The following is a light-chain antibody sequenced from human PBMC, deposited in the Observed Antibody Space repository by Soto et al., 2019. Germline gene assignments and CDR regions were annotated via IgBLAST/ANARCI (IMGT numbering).Light chain of an antibody. V-gene: IGKV3-15*01. CDR1: QSVSSN. CDR3: QQYGSSPLT. Sequence: EIVMTQSPATLSVSPGERATLSCRASQSVSSNLAWYQQKPGQAPRLLIYGASTRATGIPAMFSGSGSGTEFTLTISRLEAEDFAVYYCQQYGSSPLTFGQGTKVDIK. J-gene: IGKJ1*01. CDR2: GAS.